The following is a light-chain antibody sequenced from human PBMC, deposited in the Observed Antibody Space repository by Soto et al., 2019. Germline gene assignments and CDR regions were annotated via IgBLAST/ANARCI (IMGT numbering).Light chain of an antibody. CDR3: QQRTNWPPGYT. CDR2: DAS. J-gene: IGKJ2*01. Sequence: EIVLTQSPATLSLSPGERATLSCRASQSVRNYLAWYQQKPGQAPRRLIYDASSRAIGIPARFSGSGSGTDFTLTISSLEPEDFAVYYCQQRTNWPPGYTFGQGTKLEIK. V-gene: IGKV3-11*01. CDR1: QSVRNY.